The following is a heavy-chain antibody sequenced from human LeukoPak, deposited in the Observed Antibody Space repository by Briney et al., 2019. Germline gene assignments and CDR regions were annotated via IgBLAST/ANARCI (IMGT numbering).Heavy chain of an antibody. D-gene: IGHD3-10*01. CDR1: GFTFSNYA. J-gene: IGHJ6*03. CDR3: AKLTDYYGSGSTPRDYYYYMDV. V-gene: IGHV3-23*01. CDR2: ISGGGGST. Sequence: GGSLRLSCAASGFTFSNYAMSWVRQAPGKGLEWVSAISGGGGSTYYADSVKGRFTISRDNSKNTLYLQMNSLRAEDTAVYYCAKLTDYYGSGSTPRDYYYYMDVWGKGTTVTISS.